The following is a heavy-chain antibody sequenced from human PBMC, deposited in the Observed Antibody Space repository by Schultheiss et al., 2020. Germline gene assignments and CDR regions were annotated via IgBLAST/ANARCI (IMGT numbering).Heavy chain of an antibody. Sequence: SLKISCAASGFTFDDYAMHWVRQAPGKGLEWVSGISWNSGSIGYADSVKGRFTISRDNAKNSLYLQMNSLRAEDTALYYCAKDMLVVITGGAFDIWGQGTMVTVSS. CDR3: AKDMLVVITGGAFDI. D-gene: IGHD3-22*01. CDR2: ISWNSGSI. J-gene: IGHJ3*02. V-gene: IGHV3-9*01. CDR1: GFTFDDYA.